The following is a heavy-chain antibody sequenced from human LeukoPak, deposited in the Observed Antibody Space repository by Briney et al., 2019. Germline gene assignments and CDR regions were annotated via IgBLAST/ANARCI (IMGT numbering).Heavy chain of an antibody. D-gene: IGHD6-19*01. CDR2: ISSRSSYI. CDR3: ARYSPMGYSSGFDY. V-gene: IGHV3-21*01. J-gene: IGHJ4*02. CDR1: GFTFSSYS. Sequence: GGSLRVSCAASGFTFSSYSMNWVRQAPGKGLEWVSSISSRSSYIYYADSVKGRFTISRDNAKNSLYLQMNSLRAEDTAVYYCARYSPMGYSSGFDYWGQGTLVTLSS.